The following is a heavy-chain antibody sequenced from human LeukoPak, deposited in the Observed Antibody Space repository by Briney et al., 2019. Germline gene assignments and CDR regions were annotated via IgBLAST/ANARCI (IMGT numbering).Heavy chain of an antibody. D-gene: IGHD6-19*01. CDR3: AKGIYSSGWSYFDY. V-gene: IGHV3-7*03. CDR2: IIQDGSEK. CDR1: GFTSSNYW. J-gene: IGHJ4*01. Sequence: GGSLRLSCAASGFTSSNYWMSWGRQAPGKGLEWVANIIQDGSEKNYVDSVKGRFTISRDNAKNTLYLQMNSLRAEDTAVYYCAKGIYSSGWSYFDYWGHGTLVTVSS.